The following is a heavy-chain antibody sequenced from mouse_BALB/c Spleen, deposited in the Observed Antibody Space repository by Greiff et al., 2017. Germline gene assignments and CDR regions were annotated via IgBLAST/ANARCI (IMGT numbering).Heavy chain of an antibody. V-gene: IGHV5-17*02. Sequence: EVKLVESGGGLVQPGGSRKLSCAASGFTFSSFGMHWVRQAPEKGLEWVAYISSGSSTIYYADTVKGRFTISRDNPKNTLFLQMTSLRSEDTAMYYCARSGDYGFAYWGQGTLVTVSA. CDR2: ISSGSSTI. J-gene: IGHJ3*01. CDR3: ARSGDYGFAY. D-gene: IGHD2-4*01. CDR1: GFTFSSFG.